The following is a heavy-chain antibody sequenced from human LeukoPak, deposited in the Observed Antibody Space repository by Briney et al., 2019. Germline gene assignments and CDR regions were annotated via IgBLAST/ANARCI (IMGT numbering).Heavy chain of an antibody. D-gene: IGHD3-3*02. J-gene: IGHJ4*02. CDR3: WRDSSSFPNYFDF. V-gene: IGHV3-53*01. Sequence: PGGSLRLSCAASGFTFSSTYMGWLRQAPGQGLEWVSLLYSSGITFYAESVQGRFTISRDNSKNTQYLQKNSLRADGTAIYYLWRDSSSFPNYFDFWGQGTLVTVSS. CDR2: LYSSGIT. CDR1: GFTFSSTY.